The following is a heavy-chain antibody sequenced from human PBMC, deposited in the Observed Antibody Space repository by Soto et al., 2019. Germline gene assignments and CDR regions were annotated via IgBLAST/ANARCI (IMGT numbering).Heavy chain of an antibody. Sequence: TLSLASPVSGRSISSAGSAWSWLRQTPGKGLEWIGYIYHSGSTYDNPSIKSRVTISVDRSKNQLSLKLSSVTAAETAVYYCARGGYSYGYVSYYYGMDVWGQGTTVTVSS. J-gene: IGHJ6*02. CDR1: GRSISSAGSA. V-gene: IGHV4-30-2*01. CDR3: ARGGYSYGYVSYYYGMDV. CDR2: IYHSGST. D-gene: IGHD5-18*01.